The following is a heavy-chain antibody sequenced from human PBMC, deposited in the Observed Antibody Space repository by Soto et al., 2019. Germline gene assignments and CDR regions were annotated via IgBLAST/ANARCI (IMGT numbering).Heavy chain of an antibody. CDR3: ARPDGSGSYYISDAFDI. CDR2: IYYSGST. Sequence: SRTLSLTCTVSGCSISVASYSWGWIRHPPGKGLEWIGSIYYSGSTYYNPSLKSRVTISVDTSKNQFSLKLSSVTAADTAVYYCARPDGSGSYYISDAFDIWGQGTMVT. D-gene: IGHD3-10*01. CDR1: GCSISVASYS. J-gene: IGHJ3*02. V-gene: IGHV4-39*01.